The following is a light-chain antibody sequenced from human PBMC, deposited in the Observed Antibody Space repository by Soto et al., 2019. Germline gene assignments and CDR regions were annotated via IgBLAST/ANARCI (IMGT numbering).Light chain of an antibody. CDR2: EVS. V-gene: IGLV2-8*01. CDR3: SSYAGSNNLVV. Sequence: QSALTQPPSASGSPGQSVTISCTGTSSDVGGYNYVSWYQQHPGKAPKLMIYEVSERPSGVPDRFSGTNSGNTASLTVSGLQAEDEADHYCSSYAGSNNLVVFGGGTKLTVL. J-gene: IGLJ2*01. CDR1: SSDVGGYNY.